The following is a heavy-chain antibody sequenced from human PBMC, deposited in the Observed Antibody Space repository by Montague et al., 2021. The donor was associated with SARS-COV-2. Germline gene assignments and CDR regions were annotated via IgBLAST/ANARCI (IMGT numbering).Heavy chain of an antibody. V-gene: IGHV3-48*02. CDR3: ARSRGSYIDY. D-gene: IGHD1-26*01. CDR2: ISTSSDII. Sequence: SLRLSCAASGFTFTSYSMSWVRQAPGAGLEWVSFISTSSDIIIYRDSVKGRFTISRDNAKNSVYLQMNSLRDEDTALYYCARSRGSYIDYWGQGTLVSVSS. J-gene: IGHJ4*02. CDR1: GFTFTSYS.